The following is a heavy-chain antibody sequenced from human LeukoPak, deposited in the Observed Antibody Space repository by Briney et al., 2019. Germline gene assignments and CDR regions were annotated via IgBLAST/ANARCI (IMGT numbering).Heavy chain of an antibody. V-gene: IGHV1-3*04. Sequence: GASVKVSCKASGNTFMTDRLHWVRQAPGQGLEWMGWIITGNGDTKSSQKFQGRVTITRDTSASTAYMELSSLRSEDTAVYYCARAEGTFGDYDLNYWGQGTLVTVSS. CDR1: GNTFMTDR. CDR3: ARAEGTFGDYDLNY. D-gene: IGHD4-17*01. J-gene: IGHJ4*02. CDR2: IITGNGDT.